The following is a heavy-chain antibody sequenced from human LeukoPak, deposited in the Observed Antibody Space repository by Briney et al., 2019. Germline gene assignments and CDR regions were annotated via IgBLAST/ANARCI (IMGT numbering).Heavy chain of an antibody. V-gene: IGHV3-7*01. Sequence: PGGSLRLSCAASGFAFSSHYVTWVRQAPGKGLEWVATIKQSGSETYYVDSVKGRFTISRDDAKSSLYLQMNSLGVDDTAVYYCTRGQQMVLWFDPWGQGTLVAVSS. CDR3: TRGQQMVLWFDP. D-gene: IGHD6-13*01. CDR2: IKQSGSET. J-gene: IGHJ5*02. CDR1: GFAFSSHY.